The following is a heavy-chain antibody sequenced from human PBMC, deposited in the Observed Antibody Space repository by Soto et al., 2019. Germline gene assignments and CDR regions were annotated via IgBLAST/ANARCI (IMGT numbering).Heavy chain of an antibody. Sequence: GASVKVSCKASGGTFSSYAISWVRQAPGQGLEWMGGIIPIFGTANYAQKFQGRVTITADESTSTAYMELSSLRSEDTAVYYCARDLGSGWLTAPEWYGMDVWGQGTTVTVSS. D-gene: IGHD6-19*01. CDR1: GGTFSSYA. J-gene: IGHJ6*02. CDR2: IIPIFGTA. V-gene: IGHV1-69*13. CDR3: ARDLGSGWLTAPEWYGMDV.